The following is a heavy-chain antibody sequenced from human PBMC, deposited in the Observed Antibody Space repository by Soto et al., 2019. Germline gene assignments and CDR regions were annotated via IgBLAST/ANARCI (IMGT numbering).Heavy chain of an antibody. CDR1: GRSFSGYY. Sequence: QVQLQQWGAGLLKPSETLSLTCAVYGRSFSGYYWNWIRQPPGKGLEWLGEINHSGSTNYNPSLKRRVTISVDTSKNQFSLRLSSVTAADTAVYYCARGWGRVFDYWGQGTVVIVSS. CDR3: ARGWGRVFDY. V-gene: IGHV4-34*01. J-gene: IGHJ4*02. CDR2: INHSGST. D-gene: IGHD7-27*01.